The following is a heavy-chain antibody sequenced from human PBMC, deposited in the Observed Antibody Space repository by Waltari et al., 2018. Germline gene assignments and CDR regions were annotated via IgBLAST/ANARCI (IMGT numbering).Heavy chain of an antibody. CDR3: ARGFYDSSGYSSDY. CDR2: IIPILGIA. Sequence: QVQRVQSGAEVKKPGSPVKVSCQASGGTLSSYAISWVRQAAGRGLEWMGGIIPILGIANYAQKFQGRVTITADESTSTAYMELSSLRSEDTAVYYCARGFYDSSGYSSDYWGQGTLVTVSS. J-gene: IGHJ4*02. V-gene: IGHV1-69*04. CDR1: GGTLSSYA. D-gene: IGHD3-22*01.